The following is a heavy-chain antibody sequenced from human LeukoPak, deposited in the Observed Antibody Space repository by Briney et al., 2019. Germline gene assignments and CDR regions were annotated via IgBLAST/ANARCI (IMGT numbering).Heavy chain of an antibody. CDR1: GGSISGYY. CDR3: ARHYGSGNNWFDP. Sequence: SETLSLTCTVSGGSISGYYWSWMRQPPGKGLEWIGYIYYSGSTNYNPSLKSRVTISVDTSKNQLSLKLSSVSAADTAVYYCARHYGSGNNWFDPWGQGTLVTVSS. J-gene: IGHJ5*02. V-gene: IGHV4-59*01. D-gene: IGHD3-10*01. CDR2: IYYSGST.